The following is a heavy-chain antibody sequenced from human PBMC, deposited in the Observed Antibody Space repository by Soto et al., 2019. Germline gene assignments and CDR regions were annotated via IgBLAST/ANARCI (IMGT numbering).Heavy chain of an antibody. V-gene: IGHV4-30-4*01. Sequence: QVQLQESGPGLVKPSQTLSLTCTVSSGSVTSRDNYWSWIRQPPGKGLEWIGYIQDSGNTFYNPSLKSRVSISVDVSKNQFSLRLSSVTAADTAVYYCARDRGEWELLRESYDFGLDVWGQGTTVTVSS. CDR3: ARDRGEWELLRESYDFGLDV. CDR1: SGSVTSRDNY. CDR2: IQDSGNT. D-gene: IGHD1-26*01. J-gene: IGHJ6*02.